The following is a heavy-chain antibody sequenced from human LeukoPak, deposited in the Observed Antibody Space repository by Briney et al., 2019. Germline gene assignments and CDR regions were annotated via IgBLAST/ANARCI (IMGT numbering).Heavy chain of an antibody. CDR2: ISWNSGSI. CDR1: GFTFDDYA. D-gene: IGHD6-19*01. Sequence: LPGGSLRLSCAASGFTFDDYAMHWVRQAPGKGLEWVSGISWNSGSIGYADSVKGRFTISRDNAKNSLYLEMNSLRAEDTALYYCAKDTRSTKGGSGQFDYWGQGTLVTVSS. V-gene: IGHV3-9*01. J-gene: IGHJ4*02. CDR3: AKDTRSTKGGSGQFDY.